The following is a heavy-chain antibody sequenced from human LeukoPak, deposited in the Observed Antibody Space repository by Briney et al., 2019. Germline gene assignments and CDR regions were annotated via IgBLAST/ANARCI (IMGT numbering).Heavy chain of an antibody. V-gene: IGHV3-15*01. CDR1: GFTFSNAW. CDR2: IQSKTDGETR. J-gene: IGHJ4*02. Sequence: GGSLRLSCAASGFTFSNAWMSWVRQTPGKGLEWLGRIQSKTDGETREYAARVKGRFIISRDDSKNTLYLQMNSLKAEDTAVYHCRYDFWSGPYWGQGTLVTVSS. D-gene: IGHD3-3*01. CDR3: RYDFWSGPY.